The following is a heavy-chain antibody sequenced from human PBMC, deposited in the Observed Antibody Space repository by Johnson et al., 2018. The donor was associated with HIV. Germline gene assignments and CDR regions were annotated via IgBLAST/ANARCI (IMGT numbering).Heavy chain of an antibody. V-gene: IGHV3-23*04. CDR2: ISGSGGST. CDR3: ASGEDYGGNYGAFDI. J-gene: IGHJ3*02. CDR1: GFTFSNYA. Sequence: EVQLVESGGGLVQPGGSLRLSCAASGFTFSNYAMTWVRQAPGKGLEWVSGISGSGGSTYYADSVKGRFTISRDNSKNTLYLQMHSLRADDTAVYYCASGEDYGGNYGAFDIWGQGTMVTVSS. D-gene: IGHD4-23*01.